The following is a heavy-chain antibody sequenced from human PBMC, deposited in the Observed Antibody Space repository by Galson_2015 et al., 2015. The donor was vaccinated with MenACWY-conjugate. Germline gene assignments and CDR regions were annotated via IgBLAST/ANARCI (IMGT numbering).Heavy chain of an antibody. CDR1: GGSVSSGSYY. Sequence: SETLSLTCTVSGGSVSSGSYYWSWIRQPPGKGLEWIGYIYYSGSTNYNPSLKSRVTISVDTSKNQFSLKLSSVTAADTAVYYCAREGISFIAAAGHNWFDPWGQGTLVTVSS. V-gene: IGHV4-61*01. D-gene: IGHD6-13*01. CDR2: IYYSGST. J-gene: IGHJ5*02. CDR3: AREGISFIAAAGHNWFDP.